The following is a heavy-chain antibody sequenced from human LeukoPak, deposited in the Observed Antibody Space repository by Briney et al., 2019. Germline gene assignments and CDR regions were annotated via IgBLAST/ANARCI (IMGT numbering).Heavy chain of an antibody. V-gene: IGHV3-53*01. J-gene: IGHJ4*02. CDR1: GFFVNSTY. Sequence: PGGSLRLSCAASGFFVNSTYMGWVRQAPGKGLEWVSVINSGGNTYYADSVKGRFTISRDNSKNTLYLQMNSLRAEDTAVYYCATGPVTIWGQGTLVTVSP. CDR2: INSGGNT. D-gene: IGHD4-17*01. CDR3: ATGPVTI.